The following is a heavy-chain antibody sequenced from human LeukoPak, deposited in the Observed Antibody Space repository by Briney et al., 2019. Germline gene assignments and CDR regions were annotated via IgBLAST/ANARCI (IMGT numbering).Heavy chain of an antibody. CDR2: MNPNSGNT. J-gene: IGHJ4*02. D-gene: IGHD3-22*01. V-gene: IGHV1-8*01. Sequence: ASVKVSCKASGYTFTSYDINWVRQATGQGLGWMGWMNPNSGNTGYAQKFQGRVTMTRNTSISTAYMELSSLRSEDTAVYYCARRAYYYDSSGYYYYFDYWGQGTLVTVSS. CDR3: ARRAYYYDSSGYYYYFDY. CDR1: GYTFTSYD.